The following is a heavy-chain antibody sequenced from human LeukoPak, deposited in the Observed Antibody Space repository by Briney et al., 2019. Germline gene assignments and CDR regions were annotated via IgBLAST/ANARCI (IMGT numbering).Heavy chain of an antibody. D-gene: IGHD3-22*01. CDR1: GGSFSGYY. CDR2: INHSGST. V-gene: IGHV4-34*01. Sequence: PSETLSLTCAVYGGSFSGYYWSWIRQPPGKGLEWIGEINHSGSTNYNPSLKSRVTISVDTSKNQFSLKLSSVTAADTAVYYCARGRYYYDSSGYYLGYWGQGTLVTVSS. CDR3: ARGRYYYDSSGYYLGY. J-gene: IGHJ4*02.